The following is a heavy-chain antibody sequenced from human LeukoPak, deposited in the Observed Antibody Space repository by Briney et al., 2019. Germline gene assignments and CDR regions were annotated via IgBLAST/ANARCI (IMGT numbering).Heavy chain of an antibody. J-gene: IGHJ3*02. D-gene: IGHD3-10*01. V-gene: IGHV1-69*06. CDR3: ARARSGPYGSGSLDAFDI. CDR1: GGTFGSYP. CDR2: IIPMFDTA. Sequence: SVKVSCKASGGTFGSYPISWVRQAPGQGLEWMGGIIPMFDTADFAQKFQGRVTITADTSTSTAYMQLSSLRSEDTAVYYCARARSGPYGSGSLDAFDIWGQGTMVTVSS.